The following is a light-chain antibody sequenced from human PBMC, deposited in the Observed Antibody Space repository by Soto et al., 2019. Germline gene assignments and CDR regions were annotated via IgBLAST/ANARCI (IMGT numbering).Light chain of an antibody. V-gene: IGLV2-23*03. CDR2: EGS. J-gene: IGLJ1*01. Sequence: QSVLTQPASVSGSPGQSITISCTGTSSDVGGYNFVSWYQQYPGKAPKVVIYEGSKRPSGVSNRFSGSKSGNTASLTISGLQAEDEADYYCCSYAGFSSFVFGTGTKATVL. CDR3: CSYAGFSSFV. CDR1: SSDVGGYNF.